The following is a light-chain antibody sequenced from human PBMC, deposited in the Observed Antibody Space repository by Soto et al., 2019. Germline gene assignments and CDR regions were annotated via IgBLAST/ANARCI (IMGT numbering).Light chain of an antibody. J-gene: IGKJ5*01. CDR2: DAI. V-gene: IGKV3-11*01. CDR3: QQRSNWPPIT. Sequence: TSPLSVSPWETVTLSCRASQNIHNHMSWFLQKPGQAPRLLMYDAIIRAAGIPARFSGSWSGTDFTLTISSLEPEDFAVYYCQQRSNWPPITFGQGTRLEI. CDR1: QNIHNH.